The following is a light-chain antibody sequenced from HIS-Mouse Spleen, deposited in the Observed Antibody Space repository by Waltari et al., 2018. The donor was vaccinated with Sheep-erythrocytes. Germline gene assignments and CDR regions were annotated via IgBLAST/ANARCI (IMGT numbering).Light chain of an antibody. CDR3: CSYAGSYNHV. J-gene: IGLJ1*01. Sequence: QSALTQPRSVSGSPGPSVPISCTGTSSAVGGYNFVPWYQQHPGKAPKLMIYDVSKRPSGVPDRFSGSKSGNTASLTISGLQAEDEADYYCCSYAGSYNHVFATGTKVTVL. CDR2: DVS. CDR1: SSAVGGYNF. V-gene: IGLV2-11*01.